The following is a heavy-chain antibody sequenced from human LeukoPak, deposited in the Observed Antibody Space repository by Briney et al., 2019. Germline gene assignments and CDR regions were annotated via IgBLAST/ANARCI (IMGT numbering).Heavy chain of an antibody. D-gene: IGHD3-22*01. CDR2: ISYDGSNK. V-gene: IGHV3-30*18. Sequence: PGRSLRLSCAASGFTFSSYGMHWVRQAPGKGLEWVAVISYDGSNKYYADSVKGQFTISRDNSKNTLYLQMNSLRAEDTAVYYCAKEGYYYDSSGYNYYYGMDVWGQGTTVTVSS. CDR1: GFTFSSYG. J-gene: IGHJ6*02. CDR3: AKEGYYYDSSGYNYYYGMDV.